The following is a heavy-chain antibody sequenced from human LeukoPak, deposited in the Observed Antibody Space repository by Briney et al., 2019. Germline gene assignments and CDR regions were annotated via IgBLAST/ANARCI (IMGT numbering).Heavy chain of an antibody. CDR1: GGSISSYY. D-gene: IGHD3-3*01. CDR2: IYTSGST. Sequence: SETLSLTCTVSGGSISSYYWSWIRQPAGKGLEWIGRIYTSGSTNYNPSLKSRVTMSVDTSKNQFSLKLSSVTAADAAVYYCARETYYDFWSGPDYWGQGTLVTVSS. CDR3: ARETYYDFWSGPDY. J-gene: IGHJ4*02. V-gene: IGHV4-4*07.